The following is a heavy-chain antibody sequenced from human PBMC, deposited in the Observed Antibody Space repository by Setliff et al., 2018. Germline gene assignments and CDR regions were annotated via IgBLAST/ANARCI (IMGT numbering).Heavy chain of an antibody. CDR1: GGIFNSFS. D-gene: IGHD6-6*01. CDR3: ALEYSNSSPTVYYYMDA. V-gene: IGHV1-69*06. CDR2: IIPLFETT. J-gene: IGHJ6*03. Sequence: SVKVSCKASGGIFNSFSITWVRQAPGQGLEWMGRIIPLFETTNYVEKFQGRVTITADKSTSTAYMELSRLTSEDTAVYYCALEYSNSSPTVYYYMDAWGIGTTVTVSS.